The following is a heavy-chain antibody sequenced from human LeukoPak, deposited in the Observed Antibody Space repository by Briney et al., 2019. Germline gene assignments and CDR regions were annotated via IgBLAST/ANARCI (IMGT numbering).Heavy chain of an antibody. V-gene: IGHV3-23*01. J-gene: IGHJ4*02. CDR2: NSGSGGGT. D-gene: IGHD3-22*01. Sequence: GSLRLSCAVSGITLSNYGMSWVRQAPGKGLEWVAGNSGSGGGTNYADSVKGRFTISRDNPKNTLFLQMNSLRAEDTAVYFCAKRGVVIRVILVGFHKEAYYFDSWGQGALVTVSS. CDR1: GITLSNYG. CDR3: AKRGVVIRVILVGFHKEAYYFDS.